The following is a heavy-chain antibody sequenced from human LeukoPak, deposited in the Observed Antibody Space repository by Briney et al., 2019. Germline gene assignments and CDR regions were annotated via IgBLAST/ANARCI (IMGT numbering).Heavy chain of an antibody. Sequence: SQTLSLTCTVSGGSISSYYWSWIRQPPGAGMEWNGYIYYSGSTNYNPSLKSRVTITVDTSKNQFSLKLSSVTAADTAVYYCARGVTTHDYWGQGTLVTVSS. CDR3: ARGVTTHDY. CDR2: IYYSGST. V-gene: IGHV4-59*01. J-gene: IGHJ4*02. CDR1: GGSISSYY. D-gene: IGHD4-11*01.